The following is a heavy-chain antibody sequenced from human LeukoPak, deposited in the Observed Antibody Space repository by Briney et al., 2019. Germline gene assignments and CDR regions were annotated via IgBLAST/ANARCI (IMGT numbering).Heavy chain of an antibody. CDR2: ISYIGST. J-gene: IGHJ3*02. CDR3: ARDLVTVTKGFDI. D-gene: IGHD4-17*01. CDR1: DDSFSSHY. Sequence: SETLSLTCAVSDDSFSSHYWTWIRQPPGKGLEWIGYISYIGSTNYNPSLKSRVTISIDTSKNQFSLKLSSVTAADTAAYYCARDLVTVTKGFDIWGQGTMVSVSS. V-gene: IGHV4-59*11.